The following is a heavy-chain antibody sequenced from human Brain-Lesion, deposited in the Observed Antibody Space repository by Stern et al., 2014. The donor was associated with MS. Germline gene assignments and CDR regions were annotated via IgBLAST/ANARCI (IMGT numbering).Heavy chain of an antibody. CDR2: INPNTGGT. J-gene: IGHJ6*02. V-gene: IGHV1-2*02. CDR3: ARDQRGITIFGVVTDYYYLGMDV. CDR1: GYIFTGYY. Sequence: VQLAESGAEVKKPGASVKVSCKTSGYIFTGYYIHWVRQAPGQGLEWMAWINPNTGGTKYAQKFQGRVTMSRDTSISTAYVELSSLTSDDTAVYYCARDQRGITIFGVVTDYYYLGMDVWGQGTTVTVS. D-gene: IGHD3-3*01.